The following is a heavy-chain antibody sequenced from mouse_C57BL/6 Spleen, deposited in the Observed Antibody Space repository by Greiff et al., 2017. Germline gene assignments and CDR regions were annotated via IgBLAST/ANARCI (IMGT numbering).Heavy chain of an antibody. D-gene: IGHD2-1*01. Sequence: QVQLQQPGAELVKPGASVKMSCKASGYTFTSYWITWVKQRPGQGLEWIGDIYPGSGSTNYNEKFKSKATLTVDTSSSTAYMQLSSLTSEDSAVFYCARRPGNYGDFDVWGTGTTVTVSS. V-gene: IGHV1-55*01. CDR1: GYTFTSYW. CDR3: ARRPGNYGDFDV. CDR2: IYPGSGST. J-gene: IGHJ1*03.